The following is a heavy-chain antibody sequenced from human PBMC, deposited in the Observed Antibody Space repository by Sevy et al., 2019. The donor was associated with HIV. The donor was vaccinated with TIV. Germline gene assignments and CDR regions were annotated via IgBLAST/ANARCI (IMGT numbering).Heavy chain of an antibody. J-gene: IGHJ5*02. CDR2: VTPNSGAT. Sequence: ASVKVSCKASGYNFDIHWVRQAPGQGLEWMGRVTPNSGATTYAQRFQGRVAMTMDTSISTAYMELSGLKSDDTAIYYSAGQSLGWYNWFDPWGQGTLVTVSS. V-gene: IGHV1-2*06. D-gene: IGHD6-19*01. CDR3: AGQSLGWYNWFDP. CDR1: GYNFD.